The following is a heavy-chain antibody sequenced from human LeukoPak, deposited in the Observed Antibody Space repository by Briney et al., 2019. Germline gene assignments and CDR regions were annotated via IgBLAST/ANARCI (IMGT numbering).Heavy chain of an antibody. J-gene: IGHJ4*02. D-gene: IGHD3-22*01. Sequence: SETLSLTCTVSGASISSYYWSWIRKPPGKGLEWIGYISNSGSTNYNPSLKSRVTISVDTSKNQFSLKLSSVTVADTAFYYCARHFYDSSGHYCLDYWGQGTLVTVSS. V-gene: IGHV4-59*08. CDR1: GASISSYY. CDR2: ISNSGST. CDR3: ARHFYDSSGHYCLDY.